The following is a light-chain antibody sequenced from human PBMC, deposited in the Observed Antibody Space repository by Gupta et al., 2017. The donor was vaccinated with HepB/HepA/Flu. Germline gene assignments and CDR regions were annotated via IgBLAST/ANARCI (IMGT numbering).Light chain of an antibody. CDR1: QSVSSCC. V-gene: IGKV3-20*01. CDR2: GAS. Sequence: EFVLPQSPGSLSLSPGESVTLSCRASQSVSSCCLAWYQQKPGQAPRLLIYGASSRATDIPDRFSGSGSLTVFTLTINRLEPEDFSVYYCQQYGSSFGQGTKVEIK. J-gene: IGKJ1*01. CDR3: QQYGSS.